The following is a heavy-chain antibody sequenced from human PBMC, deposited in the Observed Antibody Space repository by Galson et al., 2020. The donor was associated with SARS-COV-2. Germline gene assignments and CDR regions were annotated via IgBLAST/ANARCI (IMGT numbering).Heavy chain of an antibody. V-gene: IGHV3-74*01. CDR3: ARVGTRSGWKYYFDY. Sequence: GESLKISCAASGFTFSSSWMQWVRQAPGKGLVSVSRLNSDGSSTSYADSVKGRFTISRHNAKNTLYLQMSSLRAEDTAVYYCARVGTRSGWKYYFDYCGQGTLVAVSS. J-gene: IGHJ4*02. D-gene: IGHD6-19*01. CDR2: LNSDGSST. CDR1: GFTFSSSW.